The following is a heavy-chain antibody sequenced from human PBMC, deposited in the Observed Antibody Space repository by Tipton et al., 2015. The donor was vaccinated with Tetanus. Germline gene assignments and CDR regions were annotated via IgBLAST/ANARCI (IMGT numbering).Heavy chain of an antibody. Sequence: TLSLTCAVYGGSSSGYHWNWIRQPPGKGLEWIGEINHSGSTNYNPSLKSRVTISVDTSKNQFSLKLSSVTAADTAVYYCARSTYYYDSSGYYYVYWGQGTLVTVSS. CDR2: INHSGST. D-gene: IGHD3-22*01. CDR1: GGSSSGYH. V-gene: IGHV4-34*01. J-gene: IGHJ4*02. CDR3: ARSTYYYDSSGYYYVY.